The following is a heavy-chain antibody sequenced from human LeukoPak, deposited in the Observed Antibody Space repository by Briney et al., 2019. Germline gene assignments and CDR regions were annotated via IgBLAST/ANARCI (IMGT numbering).Heavy chain of an antibody. D-gene: IGHD3-22*01. CDR3: ASQAGSGYYFDY. Sequence: GGSLRLSCAASGFTFSSYGMHWVRQAPGEGLEWVAFIRYDGSNKYYADSVKGRFTISRDNSKNTLYLQMNSLRAEDTAVYYCASQAGSGYYFDYWGQGTLVTVSS. V-gene: IGHV3-30*02. CDR2: IRYDGSNK. J-gene: IGHJ4*02. CDR1: GFTFSSYG.